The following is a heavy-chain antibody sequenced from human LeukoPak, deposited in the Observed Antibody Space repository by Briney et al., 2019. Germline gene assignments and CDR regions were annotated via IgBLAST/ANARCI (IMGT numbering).Heavy chain of an antibody. CDR1: GFTFSSYG. CDR3: AKGHSGYDFSIDY. V-gene: IGHV3-30*02. CDR2: IRYDGSNK. J-gene: IGHJ4*02. Sequence: PGGSLRLSCAASGFTFSSYGMHWVRQAPGKGLEWVAFIRYDGSNKYYADSVKGRFTISRDNAKNSLYLQMNSLRAEDMALYYCAKGHSGYDFSIDYWGQGTLVTVSS. D-gene: IGHD5-12*01.